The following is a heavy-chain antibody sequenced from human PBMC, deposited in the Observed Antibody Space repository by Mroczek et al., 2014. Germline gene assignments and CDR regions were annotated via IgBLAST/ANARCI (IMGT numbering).Heavy chain of an antibody. D-gene: IGHD2-2*01. CDR2: IYYSGST. CDR1: GGSISSGGYY. J-gene: IGHJ5*02. CDR3: ARATSSWQWNSMLEGLNWFDP. V-gene: IGHV4-31*03. Sequence: QVQLVESGPGLVKPSQTLSLTCTVSGGSISSGGYYWSWIRQHPGKGLEWIGYIYYSGSTYYNPSLKSRVTISVDTSKNQFSLKLSSVTAADTAVYYCARATSSWQWNSMLEGLNWFDPWGQGTLVTVSS.